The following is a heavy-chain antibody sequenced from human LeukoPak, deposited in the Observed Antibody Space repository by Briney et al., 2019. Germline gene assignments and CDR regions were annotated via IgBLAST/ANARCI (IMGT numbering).Heavy chain of an antibody. CDR1: GFTFDDYT. CDR2: ISWDGGST. CDR3: AKAATTYYYYGMDV. Sequence: GGSLRLSCAASGFTFDDYTMHWVRQAPGKGLEWVSLISWDGGSTYYADSVKGRFTISRDNSKNSLYLQMNSLRTEDTALYYCAKAATTYYYYGMDVWGQGTTVTVSS. J-gene: IGHJ6*02. D-gene: IGHD5-12*01. V-gene: IGHV3-43*01.